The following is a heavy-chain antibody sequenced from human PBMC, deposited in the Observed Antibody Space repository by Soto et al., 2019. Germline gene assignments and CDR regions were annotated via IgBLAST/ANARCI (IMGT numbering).Heavy chain of an antibody. Sequence: QVQLEQSGAEVTKPGASVKVSCKASGYIFTGYYIHWVRQAPGQGLEWMGWINPEIGATHYAQKFYGRVMVTRDTSTRTVYMQMSGLTKQDTAVYYCARGQYGIFNGRHYFDEWGQGTLVTVSS. D-gene: IGHD3-3*01. CDR2: INPEIGAT. CDR1: GYIFTGYY. CDR3: ARGQYGIFNGRHYFDE. J-gene: IGHJ4*02. V-gene: IGHV1-2*02.